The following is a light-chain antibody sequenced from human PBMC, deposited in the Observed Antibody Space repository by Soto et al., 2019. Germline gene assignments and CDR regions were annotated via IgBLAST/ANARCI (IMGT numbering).Light chain of an antibody. CDR3: GSWDSSLSAYV. CDR1: SSNIGGNS. CDR2: DDD. V-gene: IGLV1-51*01. Sequence: QSVMTQPPSVSAATGQKVTISCSGSSSNIGGNSVSWYQQLPGTAPKLLIYDDDKRPSGIPDRFSGSKSGTSATLGITGFHTGDEADYYCGSWDSSLSAYVFGTGTKVTVL. J-gene: IGLJ1*01.